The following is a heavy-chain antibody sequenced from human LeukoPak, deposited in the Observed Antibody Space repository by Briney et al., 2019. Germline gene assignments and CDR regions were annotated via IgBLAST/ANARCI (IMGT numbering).Heavy chain of an antibody. Sequence: GGSLRLSCAASGFTVSSNHMSWVRQAPGKGLEWASVIYRSGNTNYADSVKGRFTISRDTSKNTLYLQMNNLRVEDTAVFYCARSASYDRSGHYDHWGQGTLVTVSS. CDR3: ARSASYDRSGHYDH. CDR1: GFTVSSNH. V-gene: IGHV3-53*01. CDR2: IYRSGNT. D-gene: IGHD3-22*01. J-gene: IGHJ4*02.